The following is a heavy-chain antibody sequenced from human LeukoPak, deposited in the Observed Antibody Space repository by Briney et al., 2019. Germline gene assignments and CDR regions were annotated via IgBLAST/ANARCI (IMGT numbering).Heavy chain of an antibody. CDR2: INSDGSTT. D-gene: IGHD3-10*01. Sequence: GGSLRLSCGASGFTFSSYWMHWVRQAPGKGLVWISRINSDGSTTSYADSVKGRFTISRDNAKNTLYLQMNSLRAEDTAVYYCARSRVTMVRGDVGYWGQGTLVTVSS. J-gene: IGHJ4*02. CDR3: ARSRVTMVRGDVGY. V-gene: IGHV3-74*01. CDR1: GFTFSSYW.